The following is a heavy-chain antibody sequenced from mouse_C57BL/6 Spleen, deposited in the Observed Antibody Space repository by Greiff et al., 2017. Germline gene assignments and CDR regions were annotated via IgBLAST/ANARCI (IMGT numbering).Heavy chain of an antibody. D-gene: IGHD1-1*01. CDR3: ARGILRDY. CDR2: IYPGDGDT. CDR1: GYAFSSSW. J-gene: IGHJ2*01. V-gene: IGHV1-82*01. Sequence: QVQLKESGPELVKPGASVKISCKASGYAFSSSWMNWVKQRPGKGLEWIGRIYPGDGDTNYNGKFKGKATLTADKSSSTAYMQLSSLTSEDSAVYFCARGILRDYWGQGTTLTVSS.